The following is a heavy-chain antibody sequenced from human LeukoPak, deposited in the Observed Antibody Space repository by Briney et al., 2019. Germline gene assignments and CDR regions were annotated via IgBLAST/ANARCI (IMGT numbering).Heavy chain of an antibody. J-gene: IGHJ4*02. V-gene: IGHV3-23*01. CDR2: ISGSGGST. CDR3: AKVRAVAGPSTFVG. CDR1: GFTFSSDA. Sequence: GGSLRLSCAASGFTFSSDAMSWVRQAPGKGLEWGSAISGSGGSTYYADSVKGRFTISKDNSKNTLYLQMNSLRAEDTAVYYCAKVRAVAGPSTFVGWGQGTMVTVSS. D-gene: IGHD6-19*01.